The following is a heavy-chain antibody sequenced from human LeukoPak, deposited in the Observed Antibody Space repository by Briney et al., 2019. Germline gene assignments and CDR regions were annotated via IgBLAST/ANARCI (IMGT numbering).Heavy chain of an antibody. V-gene: IGHV1-24*01. CDR3: ATLMVIYVWGSYRYSFDY. D-gene: IGHD3-16*02. J-gene: IGHJ4*02. CDR1: GYTLTELS. CDR2: FDPEDGET. Sequence: ASVKVSCKVSGYTLTELSMHWVRQAPGKGLEWMGGFDPEDGETIYAQKFQGRVTMTEDTSTDTAYMELSSLRSEDTAVYYCATLMVIYVWGSYRYSFDYWGQGTLVTVSS.